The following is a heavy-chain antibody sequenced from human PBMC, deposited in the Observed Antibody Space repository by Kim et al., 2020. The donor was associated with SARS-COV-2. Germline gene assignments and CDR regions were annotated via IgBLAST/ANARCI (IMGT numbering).Heavy chain of an antibody. Sequence: GGSLRLSCAASGFTFSSYEMNWVRQAPGKGLEWVSYISSSGSTIYYADSVKGRFTISRDNAKNSLYLQMNSLRAEDTAVYYCARVAIPWLVAPYYYYYYGMDVWGQGTTVTVSS. CDR1: GFTFSSYE. CDR2: ISSSGSTI. V-gene: IGHV3-48*03. D-gene: IGHD6-19*01. CDR3: ARVAIPWLVAPYYYYYYGMDV. J-gene: IGHJ6*02.